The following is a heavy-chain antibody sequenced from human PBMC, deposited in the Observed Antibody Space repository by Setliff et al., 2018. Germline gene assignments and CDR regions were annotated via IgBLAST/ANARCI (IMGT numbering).Heavy chain of an antibody. CDR2: IYTSWST. D-gene: IGHD3-3*01. Sequence: SETLSLTCTVSDDSISSRHYYWSWIRQPAGKGPEWLGQIYTSWSTNYNPSLKGRATLSIDASKRQFSLKLTSVTAVDTAVYYCARMSGFQYMDVWGKGTTVTVSS. J-gene: IGHJ6*03. CDR3: ARMSGFQYMDV. CDR1: DDSISSRHYY. V-gene: IGHV4-61*09.